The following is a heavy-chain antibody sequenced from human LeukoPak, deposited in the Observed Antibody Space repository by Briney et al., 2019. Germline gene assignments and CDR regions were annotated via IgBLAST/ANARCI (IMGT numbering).Heavy chain of an antibody. D-gene: IGHD3-10*01. Sequence: GGSLRLSCAASGFTFSSYSMNWVRQAPGKGLEWVSSISSSSSYIYYADSVKGRCTISRDNAKNSLYLQMNSLRAEDTAVYYCARERRYYYGSGSYGFDYWGQGTLVTVSS. J-gene: IGHJ4*02. CDR1: GFTFSSYS. V-gene: IGHV3-21*01. CDR2: ISSSSSYI. CDR3: ARERRYYYGSGSYGFDY.